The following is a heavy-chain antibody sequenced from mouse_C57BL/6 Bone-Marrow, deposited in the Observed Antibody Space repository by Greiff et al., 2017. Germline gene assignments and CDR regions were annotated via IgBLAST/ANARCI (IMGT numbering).Heavy chain of an antibody. J-gene: IGHJ3*01. CDR3: AREDSNYWFAY. D-gene: IGHD2-5*01. Sequence: QVQLQQPGAELVKPGASVKLSCKASGYTFTSYWMQWVKQRPGQGLEWIGEIDPSGSYINYNQKFKGKATLTVDTSSSTAYMQLGSLTSEDSAVYYCAREDSNYWFAYWGQGTLVTVSA. V-gene: IGHV1-50*01. CDR2: IDPSGSYI. CDR1: GYTFTSYW.